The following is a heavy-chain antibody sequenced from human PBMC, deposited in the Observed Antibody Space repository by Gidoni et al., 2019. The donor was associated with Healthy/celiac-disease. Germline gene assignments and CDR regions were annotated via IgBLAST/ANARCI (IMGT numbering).Heavy chain of an antibody. CDR3: AREGYDFWSGYYTYYFDY. J-gene: IGHJ4*02. V-gene: IGHV4-31*03. CDR1: GGSISSGGYY. Sequence: QVQLQESGPGLVKPSQTLSLTCTVSGGSISSGGYYWRWIRQHPGKGLEWIGYIYYRGSTYYNPSLKSRVTISVDTSKNQFSLKLSSVTAADTAVYYCAREGYDFWSGYYTYYFDYWGQGTLVTVSS. CDR2: IYYRGST. D-gene: IGHD3-3*01.